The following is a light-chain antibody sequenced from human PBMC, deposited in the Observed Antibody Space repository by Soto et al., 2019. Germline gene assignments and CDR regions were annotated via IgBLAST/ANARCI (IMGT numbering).Light chain of an antibody. CDR3: QTGDTAPL. Sequence: HLVLTQSPSASASLGASVKLTCTLSNGHTSFAVAWHQQQPEKGPRYLMRLNSDGSHNKGDGIPDRFSGSSSGAERYLTISSLQSDDEADYYCQTGDTAPLFGGGTKLTVL. J-gene: IGLJ2*01. CDR2: LNSDGSH. CDR1: NGHTSFA. V-gene: IGLV4-69*01.